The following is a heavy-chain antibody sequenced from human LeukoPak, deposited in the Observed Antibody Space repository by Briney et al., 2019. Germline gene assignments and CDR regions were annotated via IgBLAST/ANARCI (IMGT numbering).Heavy chain of an antibody. CDR2: IYYSGST. V-gene: IGHV4-39*01. J-gene: IGHJ5*02. CDR3: ARSDPNYHDSSGYRYNWFDT. CDR1: GGSLSSSTDY. Sequence: SETLSLTCTVSGGSLSSSTDYWGWIRQPPGKGLEWIGNIYYSGSTNYNPSLNSRVTISLDTSKKQFSLKLSSVTAADTAMYHCARSDPNYHDSSGYRYNWFDTWGQGTLVTVSS. D-gene: IGHD3-22*01.